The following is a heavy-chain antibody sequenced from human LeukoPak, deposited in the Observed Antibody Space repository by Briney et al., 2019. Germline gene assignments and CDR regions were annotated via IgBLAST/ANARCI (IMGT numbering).Heavy chain of an antibody. CDR3: AGGFASGGYPLDY. CDR2: IYYSGST. Sequence: SETLSLTCTVSGGSISSYYWSWIRQPPGKGLEWIGYIYYSGSTNYNPSLKSRVTISVDTSKNQFSLKLSSVTAADTAVYYCAGGFASGGYPLDYWGRGTLVPVSS. CDR1: GGSISSYY. V-gene: IGHV4-59*01. D-gene: IGHD2-15*01. J-gene: IGHJ4*02.